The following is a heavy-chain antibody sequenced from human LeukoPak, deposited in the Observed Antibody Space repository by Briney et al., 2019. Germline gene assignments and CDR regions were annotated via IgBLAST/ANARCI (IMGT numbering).Heavy chain of an antibody. CDR1: GFTFGDYA. J-gene: IGHJ4*02. Sequence: GRSLRLSCAASGFTFGDYAMHWVRQAPGKGLEWVSGISWNSGSIGYADSVKGRFTISRDDSRGMVYLQMNSLTAEDPAVYYCARSGLATCHYWGQGTLVTVSS. CDR3: ARSGLATCHY. D-gene: IGHD3-10*01. V-gene: IGHV3-9*01. CDR2: ISWNSGSI.